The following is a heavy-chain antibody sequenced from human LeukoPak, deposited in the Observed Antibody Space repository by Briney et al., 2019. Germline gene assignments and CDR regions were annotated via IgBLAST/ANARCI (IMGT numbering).Heavy chain of an antibody. D-gene: IGHD5-24*01. Sequence: SETLSLTCTVSGSSISSSSYYWGWIRQPPGKGLEWIGSIYYSGSTYYNPSLKSRVAISVDTSKNQFSLKLSSVTAADTAVYYCAGVGATAYYYYYMDVWGKGTTVTISS. J-gene: IGHJ6*03. V-gene: IGHV4-39*07. CDR2: IYYSGST. CDR1: GSSISSSSYY. CDR3: AGVGATAYYYYYMDV.